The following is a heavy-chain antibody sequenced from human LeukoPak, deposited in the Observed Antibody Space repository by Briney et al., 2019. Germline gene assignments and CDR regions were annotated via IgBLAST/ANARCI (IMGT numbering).Heavy chain of an antibody. V-gene: IGHV1-69*01. J-gene: IGHJ5*02. Sequence: SVKVSCKASGGTFSSYAISWVRRAPGQGLEWMGGIIPIFGTANYAQKFQGRVTITADESTSTAYMELSSLRSEDTAVYYCARDSPRSHCSSTSCYNWFDPWGQGTLVTVSS. CDR1: GGTFSSYA. D-gene: IGHD2-2*01. CDR2: IIPIFGTA. CDR3: ARDSPRSHCSSTSCYNWFDP.